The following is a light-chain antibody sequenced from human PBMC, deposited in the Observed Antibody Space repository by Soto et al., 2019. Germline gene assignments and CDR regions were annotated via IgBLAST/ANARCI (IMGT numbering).Light chain of an antibody. CDR2: DAS. J-gene: IGKJ1*01. CDR1: QSVRTY. V-gene: IGKV3-11*01. Sequence: EIVLTQSPVTLSLSPGERATLSCRASQSVRTYLAWYQVKPGQAPRLLIYDASRRASGVPARFSGSGSGTDFTLTISSLQPEDFATYYCQQRQAFGQGTKVDIK. CDR3: QQRQA.